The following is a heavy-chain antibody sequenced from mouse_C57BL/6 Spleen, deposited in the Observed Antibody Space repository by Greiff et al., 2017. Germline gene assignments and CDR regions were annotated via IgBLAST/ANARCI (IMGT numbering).Heavy chain of an antibody. J-gene: IGHJ2*01. CDR1: GYTFTDYE. D-gene: IGHD1-1*01. CDR3: TNLYGNYFDY. CDR2: IDPETGGT. V-gene: IGHV1-15*01. Sequence: VQLVESGAELVRPGASVTLSCKASGYTFTDYEMHWVKQTPVHGLEWIGAIDPETGGTAYNQKFKGKAILTADKSSSTAYMELRSLTSEDSAVYYCTNLYGNYFDYWGQGTTLTVSS.